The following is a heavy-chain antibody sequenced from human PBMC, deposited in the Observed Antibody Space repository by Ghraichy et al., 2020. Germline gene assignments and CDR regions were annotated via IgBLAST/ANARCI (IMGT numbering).Heavy chain of an antibody. CDR3: ARAGYGFHY. CDR1: GFTFSSYW. V-gene: IGHV3-74*01. D-gene: IGHD5-18*01. J-gene: IGHJ4*02. Sequence: GGSLRLSCAASGFTFSSYWMHWVRQAPGKGLVWVSRIDSDGSSTNYADSVKGRFTISRDTAKNTLYLQMNSLRAEDTAVYYCARAGYGFHYWGQGTLVTVSS. CDR2: IDSDGSST.